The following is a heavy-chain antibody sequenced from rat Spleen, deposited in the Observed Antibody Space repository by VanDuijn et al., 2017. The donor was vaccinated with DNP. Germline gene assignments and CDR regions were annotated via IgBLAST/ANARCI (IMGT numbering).Heavy chain of an antibody. D-gene: IGHD1-10*01. V-gene: IGHV3-1*01. CDR3: ASHVYNSYWYFDF. CDR1: GYSITSNY. J-gene: IGHJ1*01. Sequence: EVQLQESGPGLVKPSQSLSLTCSVTGYSITSNYWGWIRKFPGNKMEWIGHISYSGSSSFNPSLRSRISITRDTSKNQFFLQLKSVTTEDTATYYCASHVYNSYWYFDFWGPGTMVTVSS. CDR2: ISYSGSS.